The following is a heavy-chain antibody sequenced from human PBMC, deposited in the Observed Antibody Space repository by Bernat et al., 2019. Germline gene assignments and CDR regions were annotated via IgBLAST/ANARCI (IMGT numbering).Heavy chain of an antibody. V-gene: IGHV3-30-3*01. J-gene: IGHJ6*02. CDR3: ARVQLWPFTLAGMVV. CDR2: ISYDGSNK. D-gene: IGHD5-18*01. CDR1: GFTVSNNY. Sequence: VQLVESGGGLVQPGGSLRLSCAASGFTVSNNYMSWVRQAPGKGLEWVAVISYDGSNKYYADSVKGRFTISRDNSKNTLYLQMNSLRAEDTAVYYCARVQLWPFTLAGMVVWRQGTTVTVSS.